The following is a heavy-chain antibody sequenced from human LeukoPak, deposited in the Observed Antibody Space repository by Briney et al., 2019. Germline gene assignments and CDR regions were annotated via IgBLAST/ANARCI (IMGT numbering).Heavy chain of an antibody. CDR1: GVTVSTNY. D-gene: IGHD5-12*01. CDR3: SRDRSRGYSFT. V-gene: IGHV3-53*01. J-gene: IGHJ5*02. Sequence: GGSLTLSCAVSGVTVSTNYMGWVRQAPGKGLEWVSVIYADGGGGGTYYADSVKGRFTISRDNSRNTLYLQMSNLRADGTAMYYCSRDRSRGYSFTWGQGTLVTVS. CDR2: IYADGGGGGT.